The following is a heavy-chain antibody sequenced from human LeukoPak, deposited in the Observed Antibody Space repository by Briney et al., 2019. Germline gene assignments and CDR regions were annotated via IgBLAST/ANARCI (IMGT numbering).Heavy chain of an antibody. CDR3: ATGWGQQWLVNFDY. V-gene: IGHV1-24*01. CDR1: GYTLTELS. Sequence: ASVKVSCKVSGYTLTELSMHWVRQAPGKGLEWMGGFDPEDGETIYAQKFQGSVTMTEDTSTDTAYMELSSLRSEDTAVYYCATGWGQQWLVNFDYWGQGTLVTVSS. CDR2: FDPEDGET. D-gene: IGHD6-19*01. J-gene: IGHJ4*02.